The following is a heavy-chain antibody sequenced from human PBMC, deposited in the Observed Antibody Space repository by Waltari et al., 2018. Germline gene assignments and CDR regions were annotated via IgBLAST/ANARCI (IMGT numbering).Heavy chain of an antibody. D-gene: IGHD4-17*01. J-gene: IGHJ4*02. CDR1: GGSISSSSYY. Sequence: QLQLQESGPGLVKPSETLSLTCTVSGGSISSSSYYWGWIRQPPGKGLEWIGSIYYSGSTYSNPSLKRRVTISVDTSKNQFSLKLSSVTAADTAVYYCARAGDHGAYYFDYWGQGTLVTVSS. V-gene: IGHV4-39*07. CDR3: ARAGDHGAYYFDY. CDR2: IYYSGST.